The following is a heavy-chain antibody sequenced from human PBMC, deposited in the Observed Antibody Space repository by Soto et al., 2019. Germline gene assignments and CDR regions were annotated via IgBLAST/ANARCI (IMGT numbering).Heavy chain of an antibody. D-gene: IGHD3-22*01. CDR2: IILIFGTT. CDR1: GGTFGSDA. CDR3: ARDRTDSGYYTNWLDP. Sequence: QVHLMQSGAEVKKPGSSVMVSCKASGGTFGSDAITWVRQAPGQGLEWVGRIILIFGTTNYAQNLQGRVTISADKSTLTSYMELHSLTSDDTALYYCARDRTDSGYYTNWLDPWGQGTQVTVSS. V-gene: IGHV1-69*06. J-gene: IGHJ5*02.